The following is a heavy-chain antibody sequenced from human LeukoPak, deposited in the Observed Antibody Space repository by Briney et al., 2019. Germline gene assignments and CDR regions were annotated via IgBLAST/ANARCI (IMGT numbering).Heavy chain of an antibody. V-gene: IGHV3-23*01. CDR2: ISGSGGST. D-gene: IGHD1-26*01. CDR3: AKDVPWYSGSYYDY. CDR1: GFTFSSYA. J-gene: IGHJ4*02. Sequence: GGSLRLSCAASGFTFSSYAMSWVRQAPGKGLEWVSAISGSGGSTYYADSVKGRFTISRDNSKNTLYLQMDSLRAEDTAVYYCAKDVPWYSGSYYDYWGQGTLVTVSS.